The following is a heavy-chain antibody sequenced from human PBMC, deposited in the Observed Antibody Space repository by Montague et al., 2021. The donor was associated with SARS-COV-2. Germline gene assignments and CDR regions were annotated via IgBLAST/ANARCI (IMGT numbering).Heavy chain of an antibody. CDR3: ARGRIEVSMIVVVLTGASYYMDV. D-gene: IGHD3-22*01. Sequence: SETLSLTCAVYGGSFSGHYWSWIRQPPGKGLEWIGEINNSGSTNXNPSLKSRVTISVDTSKNQFSLKLHSATAADTAVYYCARGRIEVSMIVVVLTGASYYMDVWGKGTTVTVSS. CDR1: GGSFSGHY. V-gene: IGHV4-34*01. CDR2: INNSGST. J-gene: IGHJ6*03.